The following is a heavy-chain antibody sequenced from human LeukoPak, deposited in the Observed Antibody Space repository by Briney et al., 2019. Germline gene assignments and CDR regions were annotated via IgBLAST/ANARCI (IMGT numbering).Heavy chain of an antibody. J-gene: IGHJ5*02. CDR2: MNPNSGNT. V-gene: IGHV1-8*02. CDR1: GGTFSNYA. D-gene: IGHD3-3*01. Sequence: ASVKVSCKASGGTFSNYAISWVRQATGQGLEWMGWMNPNSGNTGYAQKFQGRVTMTRNTSISTAYMELSSLRSEDTAVYYCARETGFLEWQNWFDPWGQGTLVTVSS. CDR3: ARETGFLEWQNWFDP.